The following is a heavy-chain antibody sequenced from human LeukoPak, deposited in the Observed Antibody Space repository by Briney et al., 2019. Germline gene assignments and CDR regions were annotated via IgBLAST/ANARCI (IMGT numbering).Heavy chain of an antibody. Sequence: GGSLRLSCAASGFIFDDYVMHWVRQAPGKGLEWVSSISWNSGSKGYADSVKGRFTISRDNAKNSLYLQMNTLRAEDMALYYCAKDMTSGYSRNAFDIWGRGTMVTVSS. D-gene: IGHD5-18*01. CDR1: GFIFDDYV. V-gene: IGHV3-9*03. J-gene: IGHJ3*02. CDR3: AKDMTSGYSRNAFDI. CDR2: ISWNSGSK.